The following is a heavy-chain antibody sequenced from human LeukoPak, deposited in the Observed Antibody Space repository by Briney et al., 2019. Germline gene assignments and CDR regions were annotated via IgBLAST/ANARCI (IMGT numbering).Heavy chain of an antibody. CDR1: EFNFMGYS. V-gene: IGHV3-30*04. CDR2: ISYDGSNI. CDR3: ARIPLDGHWYFDL. J-gene: IGHJ2*01. Sequence: GGSLRLSCVASEFNFMGYSMRWVRQAPVKGLEWVAAISYDGSNIYYGDSVKGRFTISRDNSKNTLYLQMNNLRTEDTAVYYCARIPLDGHWYFDLWGRGTLVTVSS. D-gene: IGHD5-24*01.